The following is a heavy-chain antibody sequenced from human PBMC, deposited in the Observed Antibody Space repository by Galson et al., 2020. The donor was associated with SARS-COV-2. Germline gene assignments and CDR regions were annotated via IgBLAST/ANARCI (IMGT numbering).Heavy chain of an antibody. Sequence: GGSLTLSCAASGFSFSSYWMTWVRQAPGKGLEWVANIKQDGSDKYYVDSVKGRFTISRDNAKNSLYLHMNSLRAEDTAVYYCARDSYDSGWFDYWGQGTLVTVSS. D-gene: IGHD6-19*01. CDR1: GFSFSSYW. V-gene: IGHV3-7*03. CDR2: IKQDGSDK. CDR3: ARDSYDSGWFDY. J-gene: IGHJ4*02.